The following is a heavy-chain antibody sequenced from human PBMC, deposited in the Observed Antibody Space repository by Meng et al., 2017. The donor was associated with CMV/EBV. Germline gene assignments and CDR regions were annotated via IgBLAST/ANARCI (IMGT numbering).Heavy chain of an antibody. J-gene: IGHJ6*02. D-gene: IGHD2-2*01. CDR3: AKFGRGDIVVVPAATNYYYYYGMDV. Sequence: GESLKISCAASGFTFSSYAMSWVRQAPGKGLEWVSAISGSGGSTYYADSVKGRFTISRDNSKNTLYLQMNSLRAEDTAVYYCAKFGRGDIVVVPAATNYYYYYGMDVWGQGTLVTVSS. V-gene: IGHV3-23*01. CDR1: GFTFSSYA. CDR2: ISGSGGST.